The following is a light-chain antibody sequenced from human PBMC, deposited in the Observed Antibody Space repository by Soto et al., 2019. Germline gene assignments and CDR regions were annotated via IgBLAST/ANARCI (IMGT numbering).Light chain of an antibody. Sequence: QSALTQPASVSGSPGQSITIYCTGTSGDVGGYKFVSWYQQHPGKAPKLMIYEVSNRPSGVSSRFSGSKSGNTASLTISGLQAEDEADYYCSSYTSSSLYVFGTGTKLTVL. CDR3: SSYTSSSLYV. CDR1: SGDVGGYKF. J-gene: IGLJ1*01. CDR2: EVS. V-gene: IGLV2-14*01.